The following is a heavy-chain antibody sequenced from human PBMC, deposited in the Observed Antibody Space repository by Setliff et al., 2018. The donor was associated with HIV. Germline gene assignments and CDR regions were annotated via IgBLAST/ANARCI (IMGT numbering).Heavy chain of an antibody. Sequence: ASVKVSCKVSGYTLTELSRHWVRQAPGKGLEWMGSFDPKDGKTRYAQKFQGRVTMTEDTSTDTAYMELSSLRSEDTAVYYCARDGWDYYGSGTYPPLYYFDSWGQGTLVTSPQ. V-gene: IGHV1-24*01. CDR2: FDPKDGKT. D-gene: IGHD3-10*01. CDR1: GYTLTELS. CDR3: ARDGWDYYGSGTYPPLYYFDS. J-gene: IGHJ4*01.